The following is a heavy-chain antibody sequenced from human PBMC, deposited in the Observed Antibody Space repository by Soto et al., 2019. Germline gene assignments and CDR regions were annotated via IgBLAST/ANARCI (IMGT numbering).Heavy chain of an antibody. J-gene: IGHJ6*02. D-gene: IGHD3-3*01. CDR3: AREYDFTQTDYGMDV. V-gene: IGHV4-34*01. CDR1: GGSFSGYY. Sequence: TSETLSLTCAVYGGSFSGYYWSWIRQPPGKGLEWIGEINHSGSTNYNPSLKSRVTISVDTSKNQFSLKLSSVTAADTAVYYCAREYDFTQTDYGMDVWGQGTTVTVSS. CDR2: INHSGST.